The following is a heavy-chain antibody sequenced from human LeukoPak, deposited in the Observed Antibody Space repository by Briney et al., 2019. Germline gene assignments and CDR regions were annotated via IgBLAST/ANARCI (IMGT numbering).Heavy chain of an antibody. CDR3: ARWRRCSSTSCPLNGMDV. V-gene: IGHV1-2*06. CDR2: INPNSGGT. J-gene: IGHJ6*02. Sequence: GASVKVSCKASGYTFTDYYILWVRQAPGQGLEWMGRINPNSGGTNYAQKFQGRVTMTRDTSISTAYMELSRLRSDDTAVYYCARWRRCSSTSCPLNGMDVWGQGTTVTVSS. D-gene: IGHD2-2*01. CDR1: GYTFTDYY.